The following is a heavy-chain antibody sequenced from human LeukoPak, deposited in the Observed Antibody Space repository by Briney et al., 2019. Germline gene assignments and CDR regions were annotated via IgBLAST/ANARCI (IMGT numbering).Heavy chain of an antibody. V-gene: IGHV7-4-1*02. CDR2: INTDTGSP. Sequence: ASVKVSCKASGYTFTKYGVYWVRQAPRQGLEWRGWINTDTGSPTYAQGFTGRFVFSLDTSVSTTYLQISSLKPEDTAVYYCARGIGIGTVLMVHGNMDVWGKGTTVTVSS. J-gene: IGHJ6*03. CDR1: GYTFTKYG. D-gene: IGHD2-8*01. CDR3: ARGIGIGTVLMVHGNMDV.